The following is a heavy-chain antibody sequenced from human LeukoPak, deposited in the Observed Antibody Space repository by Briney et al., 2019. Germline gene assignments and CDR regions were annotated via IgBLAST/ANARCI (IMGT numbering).Heavy chain of an antibody. J-gene: IGHJ4*02. CDR1: GFTFASYS. CDR2: ISGGGGST. D-gene: IGHD1-26*01. CDR3: AKGGKWDVTPFDY. Sequence: GGSLRLSCAASGFTFASYSMNWVRQAPGKGLEWVSTISGGGGSTYCADSVKGRFTISRDNSKNTLYLQVNSLRAEDTAVYYCAKGGKWDVTPFDYWGQGTLVTVSS. V-gene: IGHV3-23*01.